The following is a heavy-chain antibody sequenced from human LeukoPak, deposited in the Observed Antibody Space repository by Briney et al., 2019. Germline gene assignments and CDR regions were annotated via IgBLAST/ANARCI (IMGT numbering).Heavy chain of an antibody. V-gene: IGHV4-31*03. D-gene: IGHD4-23*01. CDR2: IYYSGST. Sequence: SETLSLTCTVSGGSISSGGYYWSWIRQHPGKGLEWIGYIYYSGSTYYNPSLKSRLTISVDTSKNQFSLKLSSVTAADTAVYYCARNTGVAKYFDYWGQGTLVTVSS. J-gene: IGHJ4*02. CDR3: ARNTGVAKYFDY. CDR1: GGSISSGGYY.